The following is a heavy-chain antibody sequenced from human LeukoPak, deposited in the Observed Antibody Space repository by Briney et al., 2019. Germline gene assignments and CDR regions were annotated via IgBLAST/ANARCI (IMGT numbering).Heavy chain of an antibody. CDR1: GGSISSGGYS. CDR2: IYHSGST. CDR3: ARGTPYYDILTGYYNGNWYFDL. Sequence: SQTLSLTCAVFGGSISSGGYSWSWIRQPPGKGLEWIGYIYHSGSTYYNPSLKSRVTISVNMSKNQFSLKLSSVTAADTAVYYCARGTPYYDILTGYYNGNWYFDLWGRGTLVTVSS. V-gene: IGHV4-30-2*01. D-gene: IGHD3-9*01. J-gene: IGHJ2*01.